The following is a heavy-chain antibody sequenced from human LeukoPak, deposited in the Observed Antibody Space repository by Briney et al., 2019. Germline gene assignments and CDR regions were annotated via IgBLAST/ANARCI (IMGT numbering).Heavy chain of an antibody. CDR2: ISAYNGNT. D-gene: IGHD1/OR15-1a*01. Sequence: ASVKVSCKASGYTFTSYGISWVRQAPGQGLEWMGWISAYNGNTNYAQKLQGRVTMTTDTSTSTAYMELRSLRSDDTAVYYWARDSAGTNHGLFDYWGQGTLVTVSS. CDR3: ARDSAGTNHGLFDY. J-gene: IGHJ4*02. CDR1: GYTFTSYG. V-gene: IGHV1-18*01.